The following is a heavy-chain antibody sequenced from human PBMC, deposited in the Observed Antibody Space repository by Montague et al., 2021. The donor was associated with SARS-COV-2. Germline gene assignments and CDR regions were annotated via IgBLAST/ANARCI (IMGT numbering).Heavy chain of an antibody. J-gene: IGHJ3*02. D-gene: IGHD3-3*01. CDR2: VDHRGSS. CDR1: GGSFSDYY. CDR3: ARGQVTVFGVLIMLPAAGPLDS. V-gene: IGHV4-34*01. Sequence: SETRSLTCAVYGGSFSDYYWTWIRQAPGKGLEWIGEVDHRGSSSYNPSLQSRLTISVDRSKNQFSLRLTSVTAADTAVYYCARGQVTVFGVLIMLPAAGPLDSWGLGTKVTVSS.